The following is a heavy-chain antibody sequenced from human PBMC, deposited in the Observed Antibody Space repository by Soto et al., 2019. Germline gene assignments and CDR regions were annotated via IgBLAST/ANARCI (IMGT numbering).Heavy chain of an antibody. CDR2: IYYSGST. D-gene: IGHD3-10*01. CDR3: ARHYGYYSHYMDV. Sequence: SLTCTVSGDSISNNNFYWGWIRQPPGKGLEWIGSIYYSGSTYYNPSLKSRVTISVDTSNNQLSLKLSSVTAADTAVYYCARHYGYYSHYMDVWTKGTTVTVSS. V-gene: IGHV4-39*01. CDR1: GDSISNNNFY. J-gene: IGHJ6*03.